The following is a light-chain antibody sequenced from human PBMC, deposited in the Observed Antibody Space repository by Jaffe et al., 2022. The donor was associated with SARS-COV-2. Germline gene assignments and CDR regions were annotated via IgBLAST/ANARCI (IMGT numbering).Light chain of an antibody. V-gene: IGKV2-28*01. CDR2: LGS. CDR1: QSLLHRSGYNY. CDR3: MQALQSPNT. Sequence: DVVMTQSPLSLPVTPGEPASISCRSSQSLLHRSGYNYLAWYLQKPGQSPQLLIYLGSNRASGVPDRFSGSGSGTDFTLKISRVEAEDVGVYYCMQALQSPNTFGQGTRLEIK. J-gene: IGKJ5*01.